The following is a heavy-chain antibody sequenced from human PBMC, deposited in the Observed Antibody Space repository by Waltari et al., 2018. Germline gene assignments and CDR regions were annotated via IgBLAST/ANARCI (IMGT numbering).Heavy chain of an antibody. Sequence: QLQLQESGPGLVKPSETLSLTCTVSGGSISSSSYYWGWIRQPPGKGLEWIGSIYYSGSTYYNPSLKSRVTISVDTSKNQFSLKLSSVTAADTAVYYCARDRGQTYYGFDPWGQGTLVTVSS. CDR3: ARDRGQTYYGFDP. J-gene: IGHJ5*02. D-gene: IGHD3-10*01. CDR2: IYYSGST. V-gene: IGHV4-39*02. CDR1: GGSISSSSYY.